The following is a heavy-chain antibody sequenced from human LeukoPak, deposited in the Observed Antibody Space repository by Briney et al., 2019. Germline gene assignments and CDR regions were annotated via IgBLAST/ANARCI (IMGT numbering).Heavy chain of an antibody. V-gene: IGHV3-23*01. CDR2: ISGDGFST. J-gene: IGHJ4*02. CDR1: GFTVSSNY. Sequence: PGGSLRLSCAASGFTVSSNYMSWVRQAPGKGLEWVSSISGDGFSTFYADSLKGRFSISRDNSKNTLFLQLNSLRTEDTAVYYCAKDRLLNCRGDCYIFDYWGQGTVVTVSS. CDR3: AKDRLLNCRGDCYIFDY. D-gene: IGHD2-21*02.